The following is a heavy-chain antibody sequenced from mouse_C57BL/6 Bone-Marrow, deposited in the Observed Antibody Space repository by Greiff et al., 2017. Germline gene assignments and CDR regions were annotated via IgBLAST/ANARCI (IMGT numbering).Heavy chain of an antibody. J-gene: IGHJ4*01. V-gene: IGHV1-81*01. CDR1: GYTFTSYG. Sequence: QVQLKESGAELARPGASVKLSCKASGYTFTSYGISWVKQRTGQGLEWIGEIYPRSGNTYYNEKFKGKATLTADKSSSTAYMELRSLTSEDSAVYFCARWGVTTWRYYAMDYWGQGTSVTVSS. CDR3: ARWGVTTWRYYAMDY. CDR2: IYPRSGNT. D-gene: IGHD2-1*01.